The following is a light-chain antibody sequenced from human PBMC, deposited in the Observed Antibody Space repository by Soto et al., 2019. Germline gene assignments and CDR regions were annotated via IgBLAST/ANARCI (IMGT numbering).Light chain of an antibody. CDR2: KVS. Sequence: TQSPLSSPVSLGQSASLSCTSSSGLLHSDGLTYLSWLHQRPGQPPRLLIYKVSSRFSGVTDRFSGSGTGTHFTLRISRVEAEDAGVYYCMQSTRFPRTFGPGTKLEIK. J-gene: IGKJ1*01. CDR3: MQSTRFPRT. CDR1: SGLLHSDGLTY. V-gene: IGKV2-24*01.